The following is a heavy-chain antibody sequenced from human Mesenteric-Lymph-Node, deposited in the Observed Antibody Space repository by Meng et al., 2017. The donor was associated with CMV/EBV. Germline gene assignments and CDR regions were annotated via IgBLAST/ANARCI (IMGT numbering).Heavy chain of an antibody. CDR1: GYSFTDHY. J-gene: IGHJ5*02. V-gene: IGHV1-2*02. D-gene: IGHD1-26*01. CDR2: INPSFGGT. Sequence: ASVKVSCKPSGYSFTDHYIHWVRQAPGQGLEWMGWINPSFGGTDYAPRFQGRVTMTRDTSISTAYMELSSLRSEDTAVYYCARVESIVGATGASWFDPWGQGTLVTVSS. CDR3: ARVESIVGATGASWFDP.